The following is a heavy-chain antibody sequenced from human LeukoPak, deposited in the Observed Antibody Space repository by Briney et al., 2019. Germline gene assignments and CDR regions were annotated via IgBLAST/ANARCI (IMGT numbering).Heavy chain of an antibody. D-gene: IGHD4-17*01. CDR1: GFTFSSYA. CDR2: ILYDGSNK. J-gene: IGHJ4*02. Sequence: PGGSLRLSCAASGFTFSSYAIHWVRQAPGKGLEWVAVILYDGSNKYYADSVKGRFTISRDNSKNTLYLQMNSLRAEDTAVYYCARGGTVTTYYFDYWGQGTLVTVSS. CDR3: ARGGTVTTYYFDY. V-gene: IGHV3-30*04.